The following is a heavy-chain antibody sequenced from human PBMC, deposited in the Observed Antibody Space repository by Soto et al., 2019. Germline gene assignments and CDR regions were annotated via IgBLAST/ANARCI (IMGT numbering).Heavy chain of an antibody. CDR2: LSFNGKHE. V-gene: IGHV3-30*04. CDR3: SRRGVESADTGPGQDYFDY. J-gene: IGHJ4*02. Sequence: PGGSLRLSCAASGFTFSDYALHWVRQTPGKGLGWVAVLSFNGKHEDYADSVKGRFTISRDSSKKTLYLQMSSLRAEDSAVYHCSRRGVESADTGPGQDYFDYWGQGALVTVSS. CDR1: GFTFSDYA. D-gene: IGHD3-16*01.